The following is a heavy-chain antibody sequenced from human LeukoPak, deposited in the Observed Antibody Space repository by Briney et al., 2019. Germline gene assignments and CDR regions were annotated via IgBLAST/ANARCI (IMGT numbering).Heavy chain of an antibody. Sequence: PSETLSLTCTVSGGSISSDYWSWIRQPPGKRLEWIGYIHYSGATNYNPPLKSRVTISVDTSKNQFSLKLSSVTAADTALYYCATLRGASTAVFDSWGQGTLVTVSS. CDR2: IHYSGAT. D-gene: IGHD2-21*02. CDR3: ATLRGASTAVFDS. V-gene: IGHV4-59*08. CDR1: GGSISSDY. J-gene: IGHJ4*02.